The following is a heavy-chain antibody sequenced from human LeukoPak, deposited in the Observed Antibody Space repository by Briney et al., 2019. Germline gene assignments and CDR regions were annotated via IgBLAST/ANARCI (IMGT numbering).Heavy chain of an antibody. CDR3: ARTYDFWSGYYLY. Sequence: PSETLSLTCTVSGGSISSYYWSLIRQPPGKGLEWIGYIYYSGSTNYNPSLKSRVTISVDTSKNQFSLKLSSVTAADTAVYYCARTYDFWSGYYLYWGQGTLVTVSS. D-gene: IGHD3-3*01. CDR1: GGSISSYY. J-gene: IGHJ4*02. CDR2: IYYSGST. V-gene: IGHV4-59*08.